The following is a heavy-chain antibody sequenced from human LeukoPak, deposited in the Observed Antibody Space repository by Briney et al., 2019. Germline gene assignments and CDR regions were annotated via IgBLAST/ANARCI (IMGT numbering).Heavy chain of an antibody. D-gene: IGHD3-22*01. V-gene: IGHV4-59*01. J-gene: IGHJ4*02. CDR2: IYYSGST. CDR1: GGSISSYY. CDR3: ARAYDSSGYSDY. Sequence: PSETLSLTCTVSGGSISSYYWSWIRQPPGKGLEWIGYIYYSGSTNYNPSLKSRVTISVDTSKSQFSLRLSSVTAADTAVYYCARAYDSSGYSDYWGQGTLVTVSS.